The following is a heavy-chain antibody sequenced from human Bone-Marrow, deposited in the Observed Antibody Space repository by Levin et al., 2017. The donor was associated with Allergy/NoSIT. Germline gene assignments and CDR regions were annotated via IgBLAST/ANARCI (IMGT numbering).Heavy chain of an antibody. CDR2: INYDGSEI. CDR3: AREITRGGTGAFF. J-gene: IGHJ4*02. Sequence: RGESLKISCAASGFTFSDYWMHWVRQVPGKGLLWVSRINYDGSEISYADSVKGRFAISRDNAKNTVYLQMNSLRDEDTAVYYCAREITRGGTGAFFWGLGTLVTISS. D-gene: IGHD2-15*01. V-gene: IGHV3-74*01. CDR1: GFTFSDYW.